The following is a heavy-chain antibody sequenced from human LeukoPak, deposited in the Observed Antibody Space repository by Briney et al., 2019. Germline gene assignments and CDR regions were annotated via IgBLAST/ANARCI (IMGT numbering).Heavy chain of an antibody. D-gene: IGHD3-3*01. CDR3: ASSVLDYDFWSGPRGAFDI. J-gene: IGHJ3*02. CDR1: GGSIGSYY. CDR2: IYYSGST. V-gene: IGHV4-59*01. Sequence: PSETLSLTCTVSGGSIGSYYWSWIRQPPGKGLEWIGYIYYSGSTNYNPSLKSRVTISVDTSKNQFSLKLSSVTAADTAVYYCASSVLDYDFWSGPRGAFDIWGQGTMVTVSS.